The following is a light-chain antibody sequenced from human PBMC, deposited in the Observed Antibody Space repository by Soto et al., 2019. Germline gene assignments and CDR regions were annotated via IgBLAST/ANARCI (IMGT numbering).Light chain of an antibody. V-gene: IGKV3-15*01. CDR2: RAS. CDR3: QQYHNLWT. Sequence: EIVMTQSPATLPVSPGERATLSCTASHYIYSNVAWSQQRPGQAPRILIYRASTRATGTPARFTGSGSGTEFTLTITSLQSEDFALYYCQQYHNLWTFGQGTKVDIK. CDR1: HYIYSN. J-gene: IGKJ1*01.